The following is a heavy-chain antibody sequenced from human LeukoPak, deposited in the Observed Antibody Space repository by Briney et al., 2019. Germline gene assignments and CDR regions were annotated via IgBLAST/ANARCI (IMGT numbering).Heavy chain of an antibody. CDR3: ARGGLSYYYMGV. CDR1: GGSISSGSYY. J-gene: IGHJ6*03. CDR2: IYTSGST. V-gene: IGHV4-61*02. Sequence: SETLSLTCTVSGGSISSGSYYWSWIRQPAGKGLEWIGRIYTSGSTNYNPSLKSRVTISVDTSKNQFSLKLSSVTAADTAVYYCARGGLSYYYMGVWGKGTTVTVSS.